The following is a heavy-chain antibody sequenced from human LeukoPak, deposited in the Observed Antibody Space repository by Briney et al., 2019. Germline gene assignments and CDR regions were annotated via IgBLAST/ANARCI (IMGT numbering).Heavy chain of an antibody. CDR2: IYPGDSDT. J-gene: IGHJ4*02. Sequence: GESLKISCKGSGYSFTSYWIGWVRQMPGKGLEWMGIIYPGDSDTRYSPSFQGQVTISVDKSLSTAYLQWSSLKASDTAMYYCARRIAATDSAKYYFDSWGQGTLVTVSS. V-gene: IGHV5-51*01. CDR1: GYSFTSYW. D-gene: IGHD6-13*01. CDR3: ARRIAATDSAKYYFDS.